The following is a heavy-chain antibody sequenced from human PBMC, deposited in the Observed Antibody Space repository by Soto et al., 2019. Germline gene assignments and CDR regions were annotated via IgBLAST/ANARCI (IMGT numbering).Heavy chain of an antibody. Sequence: PVESLQISCKGSGYSFPTYWIGWVRQMPGKGLEWMGIIYPGDSDARYRPSFQGQVTMSADKYISTAYLQWSSLKASDTAMYYCARQGGPTAGAEYWGQGTRVTVSA. D-gene: IGHD1-26*01. V-gene: IGHV5-51*01. CDR2: IYPGDSDA. CDR1: GYSFPTYW. J-gene: IGHJ4*02. CDR3: ARQGGPTAGAEY.